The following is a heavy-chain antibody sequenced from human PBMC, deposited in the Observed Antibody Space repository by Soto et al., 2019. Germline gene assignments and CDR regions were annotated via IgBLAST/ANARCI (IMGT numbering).Heavy chain of an antibody. CDR2: IWYDGSNK. J-gene: IGHJ6*02. V-gene: IGHV3-33*01. D-gene: IGHD3-3*01. CDR3: ARDPMEENYYGMDV. Sequence: GGSLRLSCAASGFTFTNHAMHWVRQAPGKGLEWVAVIWYDGSNKYYADSVKGRFTISRDNSKNTLYLQMNSLRAEDTAVYYCARDPMEENYYGMDVWGQGTTVTVSS. CDR1: GFTFTNHA.